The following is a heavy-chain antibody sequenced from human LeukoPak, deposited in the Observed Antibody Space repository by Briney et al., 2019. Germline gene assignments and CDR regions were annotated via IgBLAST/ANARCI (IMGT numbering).Heavy chain of an antibody. D-gene: IGHD3-9*01. Sequence: GGSLRLSCAVSGFTVSNNYMSWVRQAPGKGLQWVSIIYSDYSTYYADSAKGRFTISRDNSQNTLYLQMNSLRAEDTAVYYCARDSGEILTGYFGYWGQGTLVTVSS. CDR3: ARDSGEILTGYFGY. CDR1: GFTVSNNY. CDR2: IYSDYST. V-gene: IGHV3-53*01. J-gene: IGHJ4*02.